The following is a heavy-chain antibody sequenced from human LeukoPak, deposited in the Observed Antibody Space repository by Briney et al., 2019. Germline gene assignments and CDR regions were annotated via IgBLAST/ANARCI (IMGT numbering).Heavy chain of an antibody. Sequence: SETLSLTCTVSGGSISSGGYYWSWIRQHPGKGLEWIGYIYYSGSTYYNPSLKSRVTISVDTSRNQFSLKLSSVTAADTAVYYCARVHTARGVDNYYMDVWGKGTTVTVSS. V-gene: IGHV4-31*03. D-gene: IGHD5-18*01. CDR2: IYYSGST. CDR1: GGSISSGGYY. CDR3: ARVHTARGVDNYYMDV. J-gene: IGHJ6*03.